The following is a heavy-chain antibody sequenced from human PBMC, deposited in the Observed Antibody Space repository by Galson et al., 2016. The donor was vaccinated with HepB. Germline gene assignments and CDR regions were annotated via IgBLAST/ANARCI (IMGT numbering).Heavy chain of an antibody. CDR2: IWYDGSNQ. Sequence: SLRLSCAASGFTFRSHGMHWVRQAPGKGLEWVALIWYDGSNQDYTDSVKGRFTISRDNSESTLYLQMSNLRAEDTAVYYCARLTLQSAVGGYLDCWGQGTLVTVAS. CDR1: GFTFRSHG. CDR3: ARLTLQSAVGGYLDC. J-gene: IGHJ4*02. V-gene: IGHV3-33*01. D-gene: IGHD3-10*01.